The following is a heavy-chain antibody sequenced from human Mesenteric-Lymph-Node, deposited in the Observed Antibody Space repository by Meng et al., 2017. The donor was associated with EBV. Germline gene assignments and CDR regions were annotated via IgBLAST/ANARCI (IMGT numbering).Heavy chain of an antibody. J-gene: IGHJ4*02. CDR2: INDSGST. CDR3: ARSYSNFQFFDS. D-gene: IGHD4-11*01. CDR1: GGSFSAYY. Sequence: QVRPQQWGAGLWKPSETLSLTCAVYGGSFSAYYWSWIRQPPGKGLEWIGEINDSGSTNYNPSLKSRVTISLDTSNKHFSLKLSSVTAADAAVYYCARSYSNFQFFDSWGQGTLVTVSS. V-gene: IGHV4-34*01.